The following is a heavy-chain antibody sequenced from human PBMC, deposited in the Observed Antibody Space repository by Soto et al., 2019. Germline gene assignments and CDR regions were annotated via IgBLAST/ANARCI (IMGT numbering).Heavy chain of an antibody. Sequence: ASVKVSCKVSGYTLTELSMHWVRQAPGKGLEWMGGFDPEDGETIYAQKFQGRVTMTEDTSTDTAYMELSSLRSEDTAVYYCATVHYGSGSTTYYFDDWGQGTLVTVAS. CDR3: ATVHYGSGSTTYYFDD. D-gene: IGHD3-10*01. V-gene: IGHV1-24*01. CDR1: GYTLTELS. CDR2: FDPEDGET. J-gene: IGHJ4*02.